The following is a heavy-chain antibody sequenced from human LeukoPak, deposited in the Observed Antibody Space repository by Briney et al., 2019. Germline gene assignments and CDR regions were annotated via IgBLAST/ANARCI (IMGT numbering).Heavy chain of an antibody. V-gene: IGHV3-21*01. Sequence: GGSLRLSCAASGFSFENYNMNWVRQAPGKGLEWVAYINVITGYIYYADSLKGRFTISRDNAKISLFLEMNSLRVEDTAVYYCAGDRSGSSSVDDAFDIWGQGIMVTVSS. CDR2: INVITGYI. D-gene: IGHD1-26*01. CDR3: AGDRSGSSSVDDAFDI. CDR1: GFSFENYN. J-gene: IGHJ3*02.